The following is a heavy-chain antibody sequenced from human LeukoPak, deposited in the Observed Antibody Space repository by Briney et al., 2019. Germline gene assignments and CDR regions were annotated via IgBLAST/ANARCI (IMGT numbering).Heavy chain of an antibody. Sequence: SLRLSCEASRFIFSNYGIPWVRQAPSKGLECLALIWYDGQPKFYADSVKGRFTISRDNSGNTLFLHMTCLRVEDTAVYDCAREWGRIAVAGGPGYWGEGALVTVSS. D-gene: IGHD6-19*01. CDR1: RFIFSNYG. CDR3: AREWGRIAVAGGPGY. CDR2: IWYDGQPK. V-gene: IGHV3-33*01. J-gene: IGHJ4*02.